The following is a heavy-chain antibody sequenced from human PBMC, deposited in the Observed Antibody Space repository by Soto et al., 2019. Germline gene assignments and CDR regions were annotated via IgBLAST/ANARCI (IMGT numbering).Heavy chain of an antibody. D-gene: IGHD5-18*01. CDR2: ISTDGSET. J-gene: IGHJ4*02. CDR3: ARSGYNFAYAH. V-gene: IGHV3-74*01. CDR1: GFTFSGYW. Sequence: GGSLRLSCAASGFTFSGYWMHWVRQAPGEGLVWISHISTDGSETRDADSVKGRFTISRDNTKNTLYLQMNSLRVEDTAIYYCARSGYNFAYAHWGQGTLVTVSS.